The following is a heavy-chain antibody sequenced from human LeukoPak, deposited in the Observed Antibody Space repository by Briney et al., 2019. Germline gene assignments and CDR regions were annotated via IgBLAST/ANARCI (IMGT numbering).Heavy chain of an antibody. V-gene: IGHV1-18*01. J-gene: IGHJ3*01. CDR2: MSPHNGGR. CDR1: GYDFVSYG. Sequence: ASVKVSCKASGYDFVSYGISWVRQAPGQGLEWMAWMSPHNGGRKFAERIQDRVTLSTDTSRNTAYMDLRSLRSDDTGIYYCARDRGYRPDTFDVWGQGTTVIVSS. CDR3: ARDRGYRPDTFDV. D-gene: IGHD3-22*01.